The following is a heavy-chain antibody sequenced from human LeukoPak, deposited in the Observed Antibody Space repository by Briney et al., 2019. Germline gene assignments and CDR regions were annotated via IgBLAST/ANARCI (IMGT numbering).Heavy chain of an antibody. CDR2: IYYSGST. J-gene: IGHJ4*02. CDR3: GRKAAAGAGGDY. CDR1: GGSISGSSYF. D-gene: IGHD6-13*01. V-gene: IGHV4-39*01. Sequence: PSETLSLTCTVSGGSISGSSYFWGWIRQPPGKGLEWIGSIYYSGSTYYNPSLKSRVAISVDMSKNQFSLKLNSVTAADTAVYYCGRKAAAGAGGDYWDQGTLVTVSS.